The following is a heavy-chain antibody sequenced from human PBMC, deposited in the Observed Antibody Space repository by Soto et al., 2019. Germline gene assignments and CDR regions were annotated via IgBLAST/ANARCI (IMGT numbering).Heavy chain of an antibody. V-gene: IGHV1-69*02. CDR2: IIPILDMV. CDR3: ARGFAVGPGPDSGLNWFDP. CDR1: GGTFSTYS. Sequence: QVQLVQSGAEVKKPGSSVNVSCKASGGTFSTYSIGWVRQAPGQGLEWMGRIIPILDMVNYAQKLQDRVKIPADKATNTAYMGLSSLRSDDTAVYYCARGFAVGPGPDSGLNWFDPWGQGTLVTVSS. D-gene: IGHD2-2*01. J-gene: IGHJ5*02.